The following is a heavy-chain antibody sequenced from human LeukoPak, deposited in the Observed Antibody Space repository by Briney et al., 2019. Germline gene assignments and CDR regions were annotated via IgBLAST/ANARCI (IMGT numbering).Heavy chain of an antibody. D-gene: IGHD2-2*01. CDR2: IYHSGST. CDR3: ARDLGLVVVPAAIDY. J-gene: IGHJ4*02. Sequence: PSETLSLTRTVSGYSISSGYYWGWIRQPPGKGLEWIGSIYHSGSTYYNPSLKSRVTISVDTSKNQFSLKLSSVTAADTAVYYCARDLGLVVVPAAIDYWGQGTLVTVSS. V-gene: IGHV4-38-2*02. CDR1: GYSISSGYY.